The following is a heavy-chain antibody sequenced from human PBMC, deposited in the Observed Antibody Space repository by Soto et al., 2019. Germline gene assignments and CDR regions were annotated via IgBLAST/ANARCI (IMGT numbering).Heavy chain of an antibody. J-gene: IGHJ5*02. D-gene: IGHD1-26*01. CDR2: ISSIGST. CDR1: GGSISSCDYF. V-gene: IGHV4-30-4*01. CDR3: VRKVGDNCVDP. Sequence: SETLSHTCPVSGGSISSCDYFWSWIRQSPGKVLEWIGYISSIGSTYYNPSLKSRVSGSRDTSKNQFALKLSSVTTTDTTVYYCVRKVGDNCVDPWGQRTLVTVSS.